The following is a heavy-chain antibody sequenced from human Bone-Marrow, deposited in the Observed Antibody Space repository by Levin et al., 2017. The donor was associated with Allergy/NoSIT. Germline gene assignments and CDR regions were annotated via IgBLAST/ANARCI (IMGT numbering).Heavy chain of an antibody. CDR2: INPMLGVT. J-gene: IGHJ4*02. D-gene: IGHD2-2*01. Sequence: KISCKSSGGTFNSYTVNWVRQAPGQGLEWMGRINPMLGVTAYAQNFQGRLTLTADTSTDTAYMEMDSLNSRDTAIYYCAREEICSSTSCFYFDYWGQGTLLTVSS. V-gene: IGHV1-69*04. CDR3: AREEICSSTSCFYFDY. CDR1: GGTFNSYT.